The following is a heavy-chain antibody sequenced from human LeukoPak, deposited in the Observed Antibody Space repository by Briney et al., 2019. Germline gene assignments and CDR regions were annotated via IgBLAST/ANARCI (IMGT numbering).Heavy chain of an antibody. J-gene: IGHJ1*01. Sequence: PGGSLRLSCTASGFIFSNYAMSWVRQAPGKGLEWVSGISGSTGGTFYTESVRGRFSISRDNSKDTVYLEMDSLRAEDTAIYYCAKDSNHRGARQYFQDWGQGILVIVS. D-gene: IGHD1-14*01. CDR3: AKDSNHRGARQYFQD. CDR2: ISGSTGGT. V-gene: IGHV3-23*01. CDR1: GFIFSNYA.